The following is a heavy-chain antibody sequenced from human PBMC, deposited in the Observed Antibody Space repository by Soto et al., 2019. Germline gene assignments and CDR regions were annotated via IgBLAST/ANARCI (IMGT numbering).Heavy chain of an antibody. V-gene: IGHV4-34*01. J-gene: IGHJ4*02. D-gene: IGHD3-10*01. CDR1: GGSFSGYY. CDR2: INHSGST. Sequence: QVQLQQWGAGLLKPSETLSLTCAVYGGSFSGYYWSWIRQPPGKGLEWIGEINHSGSTNYTPSLKSRVTISVDTSKNQFSLKLSSVTAADTAVYYCARGIVTMVRGVRYDYFDYWGQGTLVTVSS. CDR3: ARGIVTMVRGVRYDYFDY.